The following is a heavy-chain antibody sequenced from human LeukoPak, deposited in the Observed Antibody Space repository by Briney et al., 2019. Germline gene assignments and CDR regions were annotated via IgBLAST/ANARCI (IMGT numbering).Heavy chain of an antibody. CDR2: ISSSSSYI. CDR3: ARDESTDGIDY. J-gene: IGHJ4*02. V-gene: IGHV3-21*01. CDR1: GFTFSSYS. Sequence: GGSLRLSCVASGFTFSSYSMNWVRQAPGKGLEWVSSISSSSSYIYYADSVKGRFTISRDNAKNSLYLQMNSLRAEDTAVYYCARDESTDGIDYWGQGTLVTVSS. D-gene: IGHD1-1*01.